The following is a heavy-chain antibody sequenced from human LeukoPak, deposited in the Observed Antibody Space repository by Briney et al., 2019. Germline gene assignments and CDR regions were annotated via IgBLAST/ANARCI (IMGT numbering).Heavy chain of an antibody. CDR1: GGSFNDYY. V-gene: IGHV4-34*01. J-gene: IGHJ6*02. CDR2: INHSGST. CDR3: ARGPSSSYNDYSYDMDV. Sequence: PSETLSLTCAVYGGSFNDYYWSWIRQPPGKGLEWIGEINHSGSTNYNPSLKSRVTISVDTSKNQFSLKLSSVTAADTAVYYCARGPSSSYNDYSYDMDVWGQGTTVTVSS. D-gene: IGHD3-22*01.